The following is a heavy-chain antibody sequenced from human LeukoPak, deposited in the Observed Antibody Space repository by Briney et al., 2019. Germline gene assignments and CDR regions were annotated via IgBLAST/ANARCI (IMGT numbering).Heavy chain of an antibody. Sequence: LGGSLRPACPADGFTFSSYWMSWVRQAPGKGLEWVANIKQDGSGKYYVDSVKGRFTISRDNAKNSLYLQMNSLRAEGTAVYDCARGGQWLDHFDYWGQGTLVTVSS. CDR2: IKQDGSGK. D-gene: IGHD6-19*01. J-gene: IGHJ4*02. CDR3: ARGGQWLDHFDY. V-gene: IGHV3-7*01. CDR1: GFTFSSYW.